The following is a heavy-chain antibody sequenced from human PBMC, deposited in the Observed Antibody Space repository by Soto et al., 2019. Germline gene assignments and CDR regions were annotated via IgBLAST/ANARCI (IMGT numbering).Heavy chain of an antibody. Sequence: SVKVSCKASGGTFSSYAISWVRQAPGQGLEWMGGIIPIFGTANYAQKFQGRVTITADESTSTAYMELSSLRSEDTAVYYCARLGGGYNPTYYFDYWGQGTLVTVSS. CDR2: IIPIFGTA. CDR1: GGTFSSYA. D-gene: IGHD5-12*01. V-gene: IGHV1-69*13. J-gene: IGHJ4*02. CDR3: ARLGGGYNPTYYFDY.